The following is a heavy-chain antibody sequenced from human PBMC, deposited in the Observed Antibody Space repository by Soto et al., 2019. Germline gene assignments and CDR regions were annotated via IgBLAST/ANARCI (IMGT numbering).Heavy chain of an antibody. V-gene: IGHV1-46*03. CDR2: INPSGGST. D-gene: IGHD4-17*01. Sequence: GASVKVSCKASGYTFTSYYMHWVRQAPGQGLEWMGIINPSGGSTSYAQKFQGRVTMTRDTSTSTVYMELSSLRSEDTAVYYCARDYDDYDLLYWFDPWGQGTLVTVSS. CDR3: ARDYDDYDLLYWFDP. J-gene: IGHJ5*02. CDR1: GYTFTSYY.